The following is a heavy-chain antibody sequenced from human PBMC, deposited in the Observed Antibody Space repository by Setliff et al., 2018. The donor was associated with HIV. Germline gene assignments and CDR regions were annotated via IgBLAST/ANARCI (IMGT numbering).Heavy chain of an antibody. Sequence: LSPTCTVSGVSISSGSYYWSWIRQSAGKGLEWIGRIYTSGSTNDNPSLKSRITISVDTSNNQFSLRLSSVTAADTAVYYCARDKGYYYMDVWGKGITVTVSS. CDR3: ARDKGYYYMDV. CDR2: IYTSGST. V-gene: IGHV4-61*02. CDR1: GVSISSGSYY. J-gene: IGHJ6*03.